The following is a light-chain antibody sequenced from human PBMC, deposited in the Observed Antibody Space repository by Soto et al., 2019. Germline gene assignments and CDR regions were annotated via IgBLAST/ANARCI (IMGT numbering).Light chain of an antibody. J-gene: IGKJ5*01. Sequence: IQMTQSPSTLSASVGYRVTITCRASQSISSWLAWYQQKPGKAPKLLIYKASSLESGVPSRFSGSGSGTEFTLTISGLLPEDFATYHCQQLNTLPFTFGQGTRLEIK. CDR1: QSISSW. CDR2: KAS. CDR3: QQLNTLPFT. V-gene: IGKV1-5*03.